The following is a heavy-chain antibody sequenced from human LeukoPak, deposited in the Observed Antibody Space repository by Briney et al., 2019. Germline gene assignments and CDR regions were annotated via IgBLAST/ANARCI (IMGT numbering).Heavy chain of an antibody. Sequence: KPSETLSLTCTLSGGSISSTSYYWGWIRQPPGKGLEWIASIYYRGSTYCNPSLKSRVTISVDTSKNQFSLKLSSVTAADTAVYYCARRPLVYYGSGSYYNSMFDYWGQGTLVTVSS. CDR3: ARRPLVYYGSGSYYNSMFDY. D-gene: IGHD3-10*01. CDR1: GGSISSTSYY. J-gene: IGHJ4*02. V-gene: IGHV4-39*01. CDR2: IYYRGST.